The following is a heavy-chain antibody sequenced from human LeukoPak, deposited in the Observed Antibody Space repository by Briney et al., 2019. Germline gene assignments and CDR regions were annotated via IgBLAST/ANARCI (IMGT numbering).Heavy chain of an antibody. D-gene: IGHD3-10*01. CDR2: IRYDGSNK. CDR3: AKDRYYYGSGTTD. J-gene: IGHJ4*02. CDR1: GFTFSSYG. Sequence: GGSLRLSCAASGFTFSSYGMHWVRQAPGKGLEWVAFIRYDGSNKYYADSVKGRFTISRDNSKNTLYLQMNSLRAEDTAVYYCAKDRYYYGSGTTDWGQGTLVTVSS. V-gene: IGHV3-30*02.